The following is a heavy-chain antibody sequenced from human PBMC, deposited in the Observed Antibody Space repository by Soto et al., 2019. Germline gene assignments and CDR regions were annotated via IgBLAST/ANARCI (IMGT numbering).Heavy chain of an antibody. V-gene: IGHV1-69*01. CDR2: IIPYYNTL. Sequence: QAQVVQSGAEVRKPGSSVKLSCKASEGTFNSYAIAWVRQAPGQGLEWMGGIIPYYNTLNYAQKFQDRVTITADDSTNTGYMERSSLRSDDTAVYSWARGASRWYPYFFDSWAQGTLVTVSS. J-gene: IGHJ4*02. D-gene: IGHD6-13*01. CDR1: EGTFNSYA. CDR3: ARGASRWYPYFFDS.